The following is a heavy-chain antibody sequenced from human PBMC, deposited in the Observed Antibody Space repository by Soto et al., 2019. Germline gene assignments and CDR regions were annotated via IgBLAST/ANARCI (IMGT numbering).Heavy chain of an antibody. V-gene: IGHV3-21*01. D-gene: IGHD1-26*01. CDR1: GFTFSRYS. Sequence: RGSLSLSCEGSGFTFSRYSMNWVRQAKGKGLEWVSSISSSSSYIYYADSVKGRFTISRDNAKNSLYLQMNSLRAEDTAVYYCARAMWELLHYYYYGMDVWGQGTTVTVSS. CDR3: ARAMWELLHYYYYGMDV. CDR2: ISSSSSYI. J-gene: IGHJ6*02.